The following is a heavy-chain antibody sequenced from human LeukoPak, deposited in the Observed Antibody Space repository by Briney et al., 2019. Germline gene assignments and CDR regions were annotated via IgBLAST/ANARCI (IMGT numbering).Heavy chain of an antibody. D-gene: IGHD2-15*01. CDR3: ARAVIVVAAANQSNWFDP. Sequence: SETLSLTCAVYGRSFSGYYWTWIRQTPGKGVEWIGESNHSGITDYNPSLRSRVTISVDTSKNQFSLKLSSVTAADTAIYYCARAVIVVAAANQSNWFDPWGQGTLVTVSS. CDR1: GRSFSGYY. CDR2: SNHSGIT. V-gene: IGHV4-34*01. J-gene: IGHJ5*02.